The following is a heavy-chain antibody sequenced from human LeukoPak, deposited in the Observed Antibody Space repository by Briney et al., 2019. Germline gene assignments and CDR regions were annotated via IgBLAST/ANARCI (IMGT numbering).Heavy chain of an antibody. D-gene: IGHD3-16*01. CDR2: VYDNGNT. CDR1: GGSISSYY. CDR3: ARSRGRSVMWSDP. V-gene: IGHV4-59*01. Sequence: SETLSLTCNVSGGSISSYYWSWIRQSPGKGLEWIGYVYDNGNTNYNPSVKSRVTISVDTSKNQFFLRLSSVTAADTAVYYCARSRGRSVMWSDPWGQGALVTVSS. J-gene: IGHJ5*02.